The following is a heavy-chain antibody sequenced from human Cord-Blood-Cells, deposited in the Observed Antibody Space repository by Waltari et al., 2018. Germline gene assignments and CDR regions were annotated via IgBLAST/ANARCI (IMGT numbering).Heavy chain of an antibody. J-gene: IGHJ4*02. D-gene: IGHD3-22*01. Sequence: QLQLQESGPGLVKPSETLSLTCTVSGGSISSSSYYWGWFRPPPGKGLEWIGGIYYSGSTYYNPSLKSRVTISVDTSKNQFSLKLSSVTAADTAVYYCARLNVPFYYDSSGYYYFDYWGQGTLVTVSS. CDR2: IYYSGST. CDR3: ARLNVPFYYDSSGYYYFDY. V-gene: IGHV4-39*07. CDR1: GGSISSSSYY.